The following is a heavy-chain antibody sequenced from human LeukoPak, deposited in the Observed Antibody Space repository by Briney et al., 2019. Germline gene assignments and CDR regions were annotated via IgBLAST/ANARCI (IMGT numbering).Heavy chain of an antibody. J-gene: IGHJ3*02. CDR2: IYYSGST. V-gene: IGHV4-59*01. CDR3: ARSASSTSRSAFDI. CDR1: GGSISSYY. Sequence: SETLSLTCTVSGGSISSYYWSWIRQPPGKGLEWIGYIYYSGSTNYNPSLKSRVTISVDMSKNQFSLTLNSVTAADTAVYYCARSASSTSRSAFDIWGQGTGVTASS.